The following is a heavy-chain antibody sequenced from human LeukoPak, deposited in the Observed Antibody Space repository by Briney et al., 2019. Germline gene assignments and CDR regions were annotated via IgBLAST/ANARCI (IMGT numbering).Heavy chain of an antibody. CDR3: VSGNNCNY. CDR2: ISSSSSTI. J-gene: IGHJ4*02. Sequence: GGSLRLSCAASGFAFSSYNMNWVRQAPGKGLECVSYISSSSSTIYYADSVKGRFTISRDNAKNSLYLQMNSLRAEDTAVYYCVSGNNCNYWGQGTLVTVSS. D-gene: IGHD1-20*01. V-gene: IGHV3-48*01. CDR1: GFAFSSYN.